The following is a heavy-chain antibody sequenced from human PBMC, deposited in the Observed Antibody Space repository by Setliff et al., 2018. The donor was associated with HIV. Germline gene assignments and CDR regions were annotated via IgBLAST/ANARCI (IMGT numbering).Heavy chain of an antibody. J-gene: IGHJ4*02. V-gene: IGHV4-61*02. CDR1: GGSISSGSYY. CDR3: AGSRHRVAVAGTEGYFDY. D-gene: IGHD6-19*01. CDR2: IYTSGST. Sequence: SETLSLTCTVSGGSISSGSYYWSWIRQPAGKGLEWIGRIYTSGSTNYNPSLKSRVTISVDTSKNQFSLKLSSVTAADTAVYYCAGSRHRVAVAGTEGYFDYWGQGTLVTVTS.